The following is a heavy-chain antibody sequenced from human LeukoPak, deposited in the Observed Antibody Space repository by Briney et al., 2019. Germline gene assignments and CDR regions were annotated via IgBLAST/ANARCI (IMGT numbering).Heavy chain of an antibody. V-gene: IGHV3-48*01. CDR2: ISSSSSI. D-gene: IGHD6-25*01. CDR3: ARPRTRGAPRLNYYFDY. J-gene: IGHJ4*02. CDR1: GFTFSSYS. Sequence: GGSLRLSCAASGFTFSSYSMNWVRQAPGKGLEWVSFISSSSSIYYADSVKGRFTISRDNPKNTLFLQMSSLRPEDTAVYYCARPRTRGAPRLNYYFDYWGQGTLVTVSS.